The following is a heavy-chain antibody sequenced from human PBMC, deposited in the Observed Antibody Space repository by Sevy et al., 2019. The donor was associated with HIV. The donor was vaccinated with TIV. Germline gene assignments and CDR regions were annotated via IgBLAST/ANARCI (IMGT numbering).Heavy chain of an antibody. CDR2: IGTAGDT. Sequence: GGSLRLSCAASGFTFSSYDMHWVRQATGKGLEWVSAIGTAGDTYYPGSVKGRFTISRENAKNSLYLQMNSLRAGDTAVYYGARGYCSGGSCYQKGHYYGMDVWGQGTTVTVSS. CDR3: ARGYCSGGSCYQKGHYYGMDV. D-gene: IGHD2-15*01. J-gene: IGHJ6*02. CDR1: GFTFSSYD. V-gene: IGHV3-13*01.